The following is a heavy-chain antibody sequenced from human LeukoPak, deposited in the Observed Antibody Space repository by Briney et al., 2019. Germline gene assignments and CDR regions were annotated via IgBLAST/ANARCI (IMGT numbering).Heavy chain of an antibody. D-gene: IGHD3-10*01. Sequence: PGGSLRLSCAASGFTFSSYGMSWVRQAPGKGLEWVSAISGSGGSTYYADSVKGRFTISRDNSKNTLHLQLNSLRVEDTAVYYCAKDVTKTYYGSAMDVWGKGTTVTISS. CDR3: AKDVTKTYYGSAMDV. V-gene: IGHV3-23*01. CDR1: GFTFSSYG. CDR2: ISGSGGST. J-gene: IGHJ6*03.